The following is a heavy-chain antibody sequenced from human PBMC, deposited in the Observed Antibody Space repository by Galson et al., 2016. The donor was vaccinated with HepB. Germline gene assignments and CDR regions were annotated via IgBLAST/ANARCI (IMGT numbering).Heavy chain of an antibody. CDR3: ARTLYDYVWGSYRYPQDY. V-gene: IGHV3-30-3*01. J-gene: IGHJ4*02. Sequence: SLRLSCAASGFTFSSYAMHWVRQAPGEGLEWVAVISYDGSNKYYADSVKGRFTISRDNSKNTLHLQMNSLRTEDTAVYCCARTLYDYVWGSYRYPQDYWGQGTLVTVSS. CDR1: GFTFSSYA. CDR2: ISYDGSNK. D-gene: IGHD3-16*02.